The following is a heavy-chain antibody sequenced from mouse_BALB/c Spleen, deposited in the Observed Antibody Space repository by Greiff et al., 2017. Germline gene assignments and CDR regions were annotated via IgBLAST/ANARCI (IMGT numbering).Heavy chain of an antibody. CDR1: GYSFTDYI. CDR3: ASQSSSWDYAMDY. D-gene: IGHD1-3*01. CDR2: INPYYGST. J-gene: IGHJ4*01. Sequence: VQLQQTGPELVKPGASVKISCKASGYSFTDYIMLWVKQSHGKSLEWIGNINPYYGSTSYNLKFKGKATLTVDKSSSTAYMQLNSLTSEDSAVYYCASQSSSWDYAMDYWGQGTSVTVSS. V-gene: IGHV1-39*01.